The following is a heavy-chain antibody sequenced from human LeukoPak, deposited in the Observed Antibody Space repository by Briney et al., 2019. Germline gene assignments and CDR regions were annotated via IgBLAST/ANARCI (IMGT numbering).Heavy chain of an antibody. D-gene: IGHD4-17*01. V-gene: IGHV4-59*01. J-gene: IGHJ4*02. Sequence: SETLSLTCTVSGGSISSYYWSWIRQPPGKGLEWIGYIYYCGSTNYNPSLKSRVTISVDTSKNQFSLKLSSVTAADTAVYYCARGGVTTTFDYWGQGTLVTVSS. CDR2: IYYCGST. CDR1: GGSISSYY. CDR3: ARGGVTTTFDY.